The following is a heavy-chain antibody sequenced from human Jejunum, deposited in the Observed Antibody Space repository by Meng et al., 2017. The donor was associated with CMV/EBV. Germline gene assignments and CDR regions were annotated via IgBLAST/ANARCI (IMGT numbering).Heavy chain of an antibody. D-gene: IGHD2-8*01. CDR1: GYPFADFA. V-gene: IGHV1-18*01. J-gene: IGHJ5*02. CDR2: ISTYTGNT. Sequence: SGYPFADFAIVWVRQAAGQGLEWLGWISTYTGNTRYSHKFQGRVTMTTDTSMNTAYLDVTNLRSDDTAVYYCARGRATLSGNWFDTWGQGTLVTVSS. CDR3: ARGRATLSGNWFDT.